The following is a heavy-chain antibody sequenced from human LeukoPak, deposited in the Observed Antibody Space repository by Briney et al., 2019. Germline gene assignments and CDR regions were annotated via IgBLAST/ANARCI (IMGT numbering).Heavy chain of an antibody. CDR2: IGTVGDT. V-gene: IGHV3-13*01. CDR1: GFTFSSYD. D-gene: IGHD2-8*02. CDR3: ARGLPGYWFDY. Sequence: PGGSLRLSCAASGFTFSSYDMHWVRHPTGKGVEWVSGIGTVGDTYYPGSGKGRFTISRENAKNSLYLQMNSLRAGDTAVYFCARGLPGYWFDYWGQGTLVTVSS. J-gene: IGHJ4*02.